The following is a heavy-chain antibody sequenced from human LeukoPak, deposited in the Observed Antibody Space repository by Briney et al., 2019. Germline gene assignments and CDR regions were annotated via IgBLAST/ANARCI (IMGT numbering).Heavy chain of an antibody. CDR1: GYSFSDHG. CDR3: AKVSVCYGCYFDY. Sequence: GGSLRLSCEASGYSFSDHGMTWVRQAPGKGLQWVSTINGLGDNPCYAETVKGRFTISRDNSKNTVYLQMNSLRAEDTAIYYCAKVSVCYGCYFDYWGPGILVTVFS. CDR2: INGLGDNP. V-gene: IGHV3-23*01. J-gene: IGHJ4*02. D-gene: IGHD2-8*01.